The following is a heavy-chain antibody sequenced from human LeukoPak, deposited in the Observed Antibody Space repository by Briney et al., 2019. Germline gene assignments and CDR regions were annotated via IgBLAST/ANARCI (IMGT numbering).Heavy chain of an antibody. CDR1: GGSISSSSYY. CDR3: ARLYGSGSYYFDY. D-gene: IGHD3-10*01. Sequence: SETLSLTCTVSGGSISSSSYYWGWIRQPPGKGLEWIGSIYYSGSTYYNTALKSRVTMSVDTSNNQFSLKLSSVTAADTAVYYCARLYGSGSYYFDYWGQGTLVTVSS. J-gene: IGHJ4*02. CDR2: IYYSGST. V-gene: IGHV4-39*01.